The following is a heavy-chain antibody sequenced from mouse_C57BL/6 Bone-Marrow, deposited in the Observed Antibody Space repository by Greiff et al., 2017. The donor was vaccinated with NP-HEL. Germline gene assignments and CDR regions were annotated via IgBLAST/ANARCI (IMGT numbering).Heavy chain of an antibody. CDR2: TWWDDDK. D-gene: IGHD1-1*01. J-gene: IGHJ4*01. CDR1: GFSLSTFGMG. V-gene: IGHV8-8*01. CDR3: ARMLITTAYYAMDY. Sequence: QVTLKESGPGILQPSQTLSLTCSFSGFSLSTFGMGVGWIRQPSGKGLEWLAHTWWDDDKYYNPALKSRITISKDTSKNQVFLTIAKVDTADTSTYYCARMLITTAYYAMDYWGQGTSVTVSS.